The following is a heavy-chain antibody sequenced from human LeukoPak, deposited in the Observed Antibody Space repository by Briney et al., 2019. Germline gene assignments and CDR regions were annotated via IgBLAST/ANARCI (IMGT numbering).Heavy chain of an antibody. CDR3: EKDGSTCNYYYPMDV. CDR1: GFTFSSYR. J-gene: IGHJ6*02. CDR2: ISSDGSYK. D-gene: IGHD2-2*01. Sequence: PGGSLRLSCAASGFTFSSYRMRWVRQAPGKGLVWVSAISSDGSYKYYVDSGKGRFTISRDNFEGTLYLQMNRLRPEDTAVYYCEKDGSTCNYYYPMDVWGQGTTVIVSS. V-gene: IGHV3-30*18.